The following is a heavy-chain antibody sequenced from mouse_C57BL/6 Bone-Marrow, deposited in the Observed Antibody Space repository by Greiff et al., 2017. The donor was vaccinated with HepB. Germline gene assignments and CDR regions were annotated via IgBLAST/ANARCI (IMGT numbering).Heavy chain of an antibody. Sequence: VHVKQSGTVLARPGASVKMSCKTSGYTFTSYWMHWVKQRPGQGLEWIGAIYPGNSDTSYNQKFKGKAKLTAVTAASTAYMELSSLTNEDSAVYYCTNGYPSYYFDYWGQGTPLTVSS. CDR3: TNGYPSYYFDY. J-gene: IGHJ2*01. CDR1: GYTFTSYW. CDR2: IYPGNSDT. D-gene: IGHD2-2*01. V-gene: IGHV1-5*01.